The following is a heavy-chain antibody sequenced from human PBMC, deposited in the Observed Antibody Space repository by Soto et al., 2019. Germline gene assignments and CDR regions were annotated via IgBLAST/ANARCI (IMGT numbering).Heavy chain of an antibody. J-gene: IGHJ4*02. CDR1: GYTFTAYG. V-gene: IGHV1-18*01. CDR2: VSTNDDRT. CDR3: ARELNTESSAYYAFAF. Sequence: QVQMVQSGPEVKMPGASVKVSYKTSGYTFTAYGLAWLRQAPGQRPEWMGWVSTNDDRTNYARKFQGRVTMTTVRSTTTTSMELRSLGTDDTAVYYCARELNTESSAYYAFAFWGQGTLVTVSS. D-gene: IGHD3-22*01.